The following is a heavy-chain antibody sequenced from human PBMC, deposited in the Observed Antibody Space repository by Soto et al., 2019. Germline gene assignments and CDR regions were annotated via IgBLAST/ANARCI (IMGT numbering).Heavy chain of an antibody. Sequence: QVQLVQSGAEVKKPGSSVKVSCKASGGTFSSYAISWVRQAPGQGLEWMGGIIPIFGTANYAQKFQGRVTITADESTSTAYMELSSLRSEXTXXXXXXXXXXXXXXXXXXXXXGIDYWGQGTLVTVSS. V-gene: IGHV1-69*12. CDR3: XXXXXXXXXXXXXXXXGIDY. CDR1: GGTFSSYA. CDR2: IIPIFGTA. J-gene: IGHJ4*02.